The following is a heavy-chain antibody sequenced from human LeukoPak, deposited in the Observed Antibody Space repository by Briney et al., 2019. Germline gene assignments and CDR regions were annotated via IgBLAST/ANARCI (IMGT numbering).Heavy chain of an antibody. J-gene: IGHJ3*02. CDR3: ARDRGSDAFDI. CDR1: RFTFSNSG. CDR2: ISSSSGTI. D-gene: IGHD1-26*01. V-gene: IGHV3-48*01. Sequence: GGTLRLSCAASRFTFSNSGMNWVRQAPGKGLEWISYISSSSGTIYYADSVKGRFTISRDNAKNSLYLQMNSLRAEDTAVYYCARDRGSDAFDIWGQGTMVTVSS.